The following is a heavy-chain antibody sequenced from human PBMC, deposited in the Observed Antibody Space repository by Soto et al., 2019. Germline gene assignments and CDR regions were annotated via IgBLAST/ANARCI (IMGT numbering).Heavy chain of an antibody. J-gene: IGHJ4*02. Sequence: QVQLVQSGAEVKKPGSSVKVSCKASGGTFSSYTISWVRQAPGQGLEWMGRIIPILGMANYAQKFQGRVTITADNSTSTAYMELSSLRSEDTAVYYCARLPLEGGNSDYWGQGTLVTVSS. CDR2: IIPILGMA. CDR1: GGTFSSYT. V-gene: IGHV1-69*02. CDR3: ARLPLEGGNSDY. D-gene: IGHD2-15*01.